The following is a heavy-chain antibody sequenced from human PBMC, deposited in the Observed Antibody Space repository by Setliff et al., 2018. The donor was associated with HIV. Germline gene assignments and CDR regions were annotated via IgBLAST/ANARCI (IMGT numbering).Heavy chain of an antibody. J-gene: IGHJ4*02. D-gene: IGHD1-26*01. Sequence: PGGSLTLSCAASGFTFSNAGMNWVRQAPGKGLEWVGRIKSKTDGGTTDYAAPVEGRFTISRDDSKNTLYLQMNSLKTEDTAVYYCTTDLGGSYHGWNYWGQGTLVTVSS. CDR2: IKSKTDGGTT. CDR3: TTDLGGSYHGWNY. CDR1: GFTFSNAG. V-gene: IGHV3-15*07.